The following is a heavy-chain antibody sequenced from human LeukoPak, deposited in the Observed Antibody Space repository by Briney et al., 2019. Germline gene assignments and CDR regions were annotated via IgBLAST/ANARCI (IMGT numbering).Heavy chain of an antibody. Sequence: GGSLRLSCTASGFTVSSSDMSWVSQAPGKGLEWVSVTYSDGSTNYADSVKGRFTISRDNSKNTLYLQMNSLRAEDTAVYYCARHHVWGQGALVTVSS. CDR1: GFTVSSSD. V-gene: IGHV3-66*02. CDR3: ARHHV. J-gene: IGHJ4*02. CDR2: TYSDGST.